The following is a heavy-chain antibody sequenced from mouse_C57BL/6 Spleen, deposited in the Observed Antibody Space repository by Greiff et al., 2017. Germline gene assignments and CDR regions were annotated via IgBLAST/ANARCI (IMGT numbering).Heavy chain of an antibody. D-gene: IGHD3-3*01. Sequence: QVQLQQPGAELVKPGASVKLSCKASGYTFTSYWMHWVKQTPGQGLEWIGMIHPNSGSTNYNEKFKSKATLTVDKSSSTAYMQLSSLTSEDSAVYYCARGSVGRYAMDYWGQGTSVTVSS. V-gene: IGHV1-64*01. J-gene: IGHJ4*01. CDR3: ARGSVGRYAMDY. CDR1: GYTFTSYW. CDR2: IHPNSGST.